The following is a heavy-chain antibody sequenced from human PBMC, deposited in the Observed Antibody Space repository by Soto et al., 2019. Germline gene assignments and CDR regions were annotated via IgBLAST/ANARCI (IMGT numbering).Heavy chain of an antibody. Sequence: SETLSLTCTVSGASISSGHYYWSWIRQPPGKGLEWIGYISYSGSTQYNPSLKSRVTMSVDTSENQFSLKLSSVTAADTAVYYCARESDWPRGYFESWGQGALVTVS. CDR3: ARESDWPRGYFES. CDR2: ISYSGST. CDR1: GASISSGHYY. V-gene: IGHV4-30-4*01. J-gene: IGHJ4*02. D-gene: IGHD2-21*01.